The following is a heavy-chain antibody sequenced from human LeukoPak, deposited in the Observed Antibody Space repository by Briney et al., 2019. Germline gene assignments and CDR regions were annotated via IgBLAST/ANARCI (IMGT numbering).Heavy chain of an antibody. J-gene: IGHJ3*02. V-gene: IGHV3-66*01. D-gene: IGHD6-6*01. CDR2: IYSGGST. CDR3: AALKGAFDI. Sequence: GGTLRLSCAASGFTFTSYGMSWVRQAPGKGLEWVSVIYSGGSTYYADSVKGRFTISRDNSKNTLYLQMNSLRAEDTAVYYCAALKGAFDIWGQGTMVTVSS. CDR1: GFTFTSYG.